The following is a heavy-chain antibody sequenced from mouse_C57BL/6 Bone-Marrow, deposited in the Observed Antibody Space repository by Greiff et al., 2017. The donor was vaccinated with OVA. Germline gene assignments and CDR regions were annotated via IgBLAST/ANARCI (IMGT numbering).Heavy chain of an antibody. V-gene: IGHV1-74*01. CDR1: GYTFTSYW. J-gene: IGHJ3*01. D-gene: IGHD3-2*02. CDR3: ANSQTAQATFAY. Sequence: QVQLKESGAELVKPGASVKVSCKASGYTFTSYWMHWVKQRPGQGLEWIGRIHPSDSDTNYNQKFKGKATLTVDKSSSTAYMQLSSLTSEDSAVYYCANSQTAQATFAYWGQGTLVTVSA. CDR2: IHPSDSDT.